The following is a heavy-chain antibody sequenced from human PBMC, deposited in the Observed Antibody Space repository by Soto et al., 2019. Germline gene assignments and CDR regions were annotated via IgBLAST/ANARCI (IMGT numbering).Heavy chain of an antibody. J-gene: IGHJ4*02. V-gene: IGHV3-33*01. CDR3: ARDTYYYGSGSSYYFDY. D-gene: IGHD3-10*01. CDR2: IWYDGSNK. Sequence: GGSMKLSSAVFGVTFSNYGIHWVLQAPGKGLEGVAVIWYDGSNKYYGDSVKGRFTISRDNSKNTLYLQINSLRAEDTAVYYCARDTYYYGSGSSYYFDYWGQGTLVTVSP. CDR1: GVTFSNYG.